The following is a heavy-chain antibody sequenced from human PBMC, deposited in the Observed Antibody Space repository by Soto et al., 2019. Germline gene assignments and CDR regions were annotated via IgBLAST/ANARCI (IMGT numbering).Heavy chain of an antibody. V-gene: IGHV3-74*01. CDR3: ARVWGAYGDDRVGAFDI. D-gene: IGHD4-17*01. CDR1: GFTFSSYW. CDR2: INSDGSST. Sequence: GGSLRLSCAASGFTFSSYWMHWVRQAPGKGLVWVSRINSDGSSTSYADSVKGRFTISRDNAKNTLYLQMNSLRAEDTAVYYCARVWGAYGDDRVGAFDIWGQGTMVTVSS. J-gene: IGHJ3*02.